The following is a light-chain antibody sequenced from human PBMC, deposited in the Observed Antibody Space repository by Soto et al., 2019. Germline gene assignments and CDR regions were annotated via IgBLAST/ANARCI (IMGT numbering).Light chain of an antibody. V-gene: IGKV3-15*01. CDR3: QQCANWPPKWT. Sequence: VMTQSPATLSVSPGDKVSLSCRANQTISNTLAWYQQNPGQAPRLLIYAASTRATGVSARFSGSGSGTDFTLTISSLEPEDFAVYYCQQCANWPPKWTFGQGTKVDIK. CDR2: AAS. J-gene: IGKJ1*01. CDR1: QTISNT.